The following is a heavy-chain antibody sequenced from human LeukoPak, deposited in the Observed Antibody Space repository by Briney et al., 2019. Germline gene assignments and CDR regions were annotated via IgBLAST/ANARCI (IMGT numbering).Heavy chain of an antibody. CDR2: INSDGRIT. CDR1: GFTFNSYW. D-gene: IGHD2-2*01. J-gene: IGHJ3*02. V-gene: IGHV3-74*01. Sequence: PGGSLRLSCVASGFTFNSYWMHWVRQVPGKGPVWVSRINSDGRITSYADSVKGRFTISRDNAKNTLYLQMNSLRAEDTAVYSCARVGVPQYAFDIWGQGTWVTVSS. CDR3: ARVGVPQYAFDI.